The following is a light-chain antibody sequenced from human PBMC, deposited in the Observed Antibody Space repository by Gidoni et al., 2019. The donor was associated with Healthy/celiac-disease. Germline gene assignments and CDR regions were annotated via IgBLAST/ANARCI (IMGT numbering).Light chain of an antibody. J-gene: IGLJ3*02. V-gene: IGLV1-40*01. Sequence: QSVLTQPPSVSGAPGQRVTISCTGSSSNIGAGYDGHWYQQLPGTAPNLLIYGNSNRPSGVPDRFSGSKSGTSASLAITGLQAEDEADYYCQSYDSSLSGYVFGGGTKLTVL. CDR1: SSNIGAGYD. CDR2: GNS. CDR3: QSYDSSLSGYV.